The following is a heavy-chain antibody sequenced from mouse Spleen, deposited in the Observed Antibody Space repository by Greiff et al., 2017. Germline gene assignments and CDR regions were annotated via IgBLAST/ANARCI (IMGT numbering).Heavy chain of an antibody. Sequence: QVHVKQSGPGLVQPSQSLSITCTVSGFSLTSYGVHWVRQSPGKGLEWLGVIWSGGSTDYNAAFISRLSISKDNSKSQVFFKMNSLQADDTAIYYCARQLRLRYYAMDYWGQGTSVTVSS. CDR3: ARQLRLRYYAMDY. J-gene: IGHJ4*01. CDR1: GFSLTSYG. CDR2: IWSGGST. V-gene: IGHV2-2*01. D-gene: IGHD3-2*02.